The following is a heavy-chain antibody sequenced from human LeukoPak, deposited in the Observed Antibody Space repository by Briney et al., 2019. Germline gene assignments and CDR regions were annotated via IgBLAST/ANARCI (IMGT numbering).Heavy chain of an antibody. V-gene: IGHV4-39*01. D-gene: IGHD7-27*01. Sequence: SETLSLTCTVSGGSISSGDYYWGWIRQPPGKGLEWIGSIYYSGSTYYNPSLKSRVTISVDTSKNQFSLKLSSVTAADTAVYYCARREALWGYFDYWGQGTLVTVSS. J-gene: IGHJ4*02. CDR2: IYYSGST. CDR1: GGSISSGDYY. CDR3: ARREALWGYFDY.